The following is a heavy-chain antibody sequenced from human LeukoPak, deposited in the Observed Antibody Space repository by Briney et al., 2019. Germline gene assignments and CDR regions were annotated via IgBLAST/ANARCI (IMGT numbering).Heavy chain of an antibody. J-gene: IGHJ3*02. CDR2: FDPEDGET. D-gene: IGHD2-2*01. V-gene: IGHV1-24*01. CDR1: GYTLTELS. Sequence: GASVKVSCKVSGYTLTELSMHWVRQAPGKGLEWMGGFDPEDGETIYAQKFQGRVTMTEDTSTDTAYMELSSLRSEDTAVYYCATVPRDIVVVPAAMLAFDIWGQGTMVTVSS. CDR3: ATVPRDIVVVPAAMLAFDI.